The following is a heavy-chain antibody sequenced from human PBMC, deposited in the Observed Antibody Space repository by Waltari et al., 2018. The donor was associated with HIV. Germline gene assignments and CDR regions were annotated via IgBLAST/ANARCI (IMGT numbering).Heavy chain of an antibody. V-gene: IGHV3-23*01. CDR3: ASHPVPFCGNRRCYGGF. Sequence: EVQLLESGGALVQPGGSLRLSCAGSGFTFVSYAMSWVRQAPGKGLEWVSSISATGATTYYSDSVKGRFTISRDNSKNTLYVQMNSLVVEDTAIYYCASHPVPFCGNRRCYGGFWGQGTLVAVSS. J-gene: IGHJ4*02. D-gene: IGHD2-21*01. CDR2: ISATGATT. CDR1: GFTFVSYA.